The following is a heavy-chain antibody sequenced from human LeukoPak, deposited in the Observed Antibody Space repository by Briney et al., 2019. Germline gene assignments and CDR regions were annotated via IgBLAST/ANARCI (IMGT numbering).Heavy chain of an antibody. D-gene: IGHD5-18*01. J-gene: IGHJ4*02. Sequence: SETLSLTCTVSGGSISSYYWSWIRQPPGKGLEWIGYIYYSGSTNYNPSLKGRVTISVDTSKNQFSLKLSSVTAADTAVYYCARRRVPSENSFFDYWGQGTLVTVSS. CDR2: IYYSGST. CDR3: ARRRVPSENSFFDY. CDR1: GGSISSYY. V-gene: IGHV4-59*08.